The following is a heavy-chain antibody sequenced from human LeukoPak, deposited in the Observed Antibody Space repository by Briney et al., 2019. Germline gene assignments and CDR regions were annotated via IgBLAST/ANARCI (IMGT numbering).Heavy chain of an antibody. Sequence: GGSLRLSCAVSGFTVNNNCMSWVRQAPGKGLEWVSLIYSGGNTYYKDSVKGRFTISRDNSKNTLYLQMNSLRAEDTAVYYCARDTDYYGSGTLGYLDYWGQGTLVTVSS. CDR2: IYSGGNT. CDR3: ARDTDYYGSGTLGYLDY. D-gene: IGHD3-10*01. CDR1: GFTVNNNC. J-gene: IGHJ4*02. V-gene: IGHV3-66*01.